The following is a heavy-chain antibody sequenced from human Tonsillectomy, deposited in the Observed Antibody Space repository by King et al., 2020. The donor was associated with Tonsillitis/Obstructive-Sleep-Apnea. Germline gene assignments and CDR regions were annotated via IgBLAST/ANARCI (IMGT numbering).Heavy chain of an antibody. CDR2: ITPNTGNP. Sequence: QLVQSGSELKKPGASVKFSCKASGTTFTSYAMNWVRPAPGQGLEWMGWITPNTGNPTYSQGFTGRSVFSLDTSVSTAYLQINGLKAEDTALYYCARDPRVAVAGSFDYWGQGTLVTVSS. J-gene: IGHJ4*02. CDR1: GTTFTSYA. D-gene: IGHD6-19*01. CDR3: ARDPRVAVAGSFDY. V-gene: IGHV7-4-1*02.